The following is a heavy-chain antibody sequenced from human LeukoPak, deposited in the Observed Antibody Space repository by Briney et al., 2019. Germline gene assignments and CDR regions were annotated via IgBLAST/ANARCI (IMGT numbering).Heavy chain of an antibody. D-gene: IGHD3-22*01. CDR2: IYYSGST. V-gene: IGHV4-59*08. Sequence: NPSETLSLTCTVSGGSISSYYWSWIRQPPGKGLEWIGYIYYSGSTNYNPSLKSRVTISVDTSKNQFSLKLSSVTAADTAVYYCARRITESYDSSGYYSANWFDPWGQGTLVTVSS. J-gene: IGHJ5*02. CDR1: GGSISSYY. CDR3: ARRITESYDSSGYYSANWFDP.